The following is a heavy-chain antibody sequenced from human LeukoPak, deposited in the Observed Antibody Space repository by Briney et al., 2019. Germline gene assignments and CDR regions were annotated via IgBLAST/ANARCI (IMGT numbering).Heavy chain of an antibody. Sequence: PSETLSLTCTVSGGSISSYYWSWIRQPPGKGLEWIGYIYYSGSTNYNPSLKSRVTISVDTSKNQFSLKLSSVTAADTAVYYCAREKGYYYMDVWGKGTTVTISS. V-gene: IGHV4-59*12. CDR1: GGSISSYY. CDR2: IYYSGST. J-gene: IGHJ6*03. CDR3: AREKGYYYMDV.